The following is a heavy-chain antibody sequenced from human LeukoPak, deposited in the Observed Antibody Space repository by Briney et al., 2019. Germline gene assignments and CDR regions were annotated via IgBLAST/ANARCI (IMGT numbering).Heavy chain of an antibody. CDR2: ISSSSSTI. V-gene: IGHV3-48*04. D-gene: IGHD6-13*01. CDR3: ARAVAAANIDY. Sequence: GGSLRLSCAASGFTFSSYSMNWVRQAPGKGLEWVSYISSSSSTIYYADSVKGRFTISRDNAKNSLYLQMNSLRAEDTAVYYCARAVAAANIDYWGQGTLDTVSS. CDR1: GFTFSSYS. J-gene: IGHJ4*02.